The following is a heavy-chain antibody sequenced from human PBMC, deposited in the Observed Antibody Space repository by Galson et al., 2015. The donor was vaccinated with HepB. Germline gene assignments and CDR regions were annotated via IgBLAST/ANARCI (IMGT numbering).Heavy chain of an antibody. D-gene: IGHD1-26*01. Sequence: SLRLSCAASGFTFSNYWMSWVRQAPGKGLEWVAQIKEDGTEQHCVDSVKGRFTMSRDNAKNSLYLQMNSLRAEDTAIYYCVKDGDNLSRATFDIWGKGTTVIVSS. CDR2: IKEDGTEQ. J-gene: IGHJ3*02. CDR3: VKDGDNLSRATFDI. V-gene: IGHV3-7*01. CDR1: GFTFSNYW.